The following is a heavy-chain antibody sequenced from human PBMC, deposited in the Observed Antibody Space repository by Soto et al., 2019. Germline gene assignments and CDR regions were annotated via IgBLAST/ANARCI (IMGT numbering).Heavy chain of an antibody. J-gene: IGHJ6*02. V-gene: IGHV4-59*01. D-gene: IGHD1-26*01. CDR1: GGSISSYY. Sequence: PSETLSLTCTVSGGSISSYYWSWIRQPPGKGLEWIGYIYYSGSTNYNPSLKSRVTISVDTSKNQFSLKLSSVTAADTAVYYCARDRSLIVGAMYYYYGMDVWGQGTTVTVSS. CDR3: ARDRSLIVGAMYYYYGMDV. CDR2: IYYSGST.